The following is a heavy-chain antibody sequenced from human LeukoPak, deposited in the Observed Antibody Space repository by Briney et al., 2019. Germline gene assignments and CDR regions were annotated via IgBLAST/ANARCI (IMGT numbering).Heavy chain of an antibody. V-gene: IGHV4-59*08. CDR2: IYYSGST. CDR3: ARRSDDFWTGHNWFDP. Sequence: SETLSLTCTVSGGSISSYYWSWIRQPPGKGLEWIGYIYYSGSTNYNPSLKSRVTISVDTSKNQFSLKLSSVTAADTAVYYCARRSDDFWTGHNWFDPWGQGTLVTVSS. J-gene: IGHJ5*02. D-gene: IGHD3/OR15-3a*01. CDR1: GGSISSYY.